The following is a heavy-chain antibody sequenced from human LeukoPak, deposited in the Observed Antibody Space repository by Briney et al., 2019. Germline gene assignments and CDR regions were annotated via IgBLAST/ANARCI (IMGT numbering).Heavy chain of an antibody. CDR3: AKDSALYYDSRNFDY. Sequence: PGGSLRLSCAASGFTFSSYAMHWVRQAPGKGLEWVAVISYDGGNKYYADSVKGRFSISRDNSRNTLYLQMDSLRAEDTAVYYCAKDSALYYDSRNFDYWGQGTLVTVSS. D-gene: IGHD3-22*01. J-gene: IGHJ4*02. V-gene: IGHV3-30*04. CDR2: ISYDGGNK. CDR1: GFTFSSYA.